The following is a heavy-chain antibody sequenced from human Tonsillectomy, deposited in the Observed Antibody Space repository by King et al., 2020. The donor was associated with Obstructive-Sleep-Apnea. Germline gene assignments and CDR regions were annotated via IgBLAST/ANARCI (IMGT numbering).Heavy chain of an antibody. D-gene: IGHD3-10*01. CDR1: GFTFSSYS. V-gene: IGHV3-21*01. J-gene: IGHJ4*02. CDR3: ARDQPIYGSGSHFDY. CDR2: ISSSSSYI. Sequence: VQLVESGGGLVKPGGSLRLSCAASGFTFSSYSMNWVRQAPGKGLEWVSSISSSSSYIYYADSVKGRFTISRDNAKNSLYLQMNSLGAEDTAVYYCARDQPIYGSGSHFDYWGQGTLVTVSS.